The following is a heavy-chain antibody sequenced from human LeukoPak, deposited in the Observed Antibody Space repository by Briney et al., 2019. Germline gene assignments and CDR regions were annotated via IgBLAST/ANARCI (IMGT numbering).Heavy chain of an antibody. D-gene: IGHD5-18*01. CDR3: ARDNGLHGYSYGPFGY. V-gene: IGHV3-21*01. CDR2: ISSSSSYI. Sequence: GGSLRLSCAASGFTFSSYSMNWVRQAPGKGLEWVSSISSSSSYIYYADSVKGRFTISRDNSKNTLYLQMNSLRAEDTAVYYCARDNGLHGYSYGPFGYWGQGTLVTVSS. J-gene: IGHJ4*02. CDR1: GFTFSSYS.